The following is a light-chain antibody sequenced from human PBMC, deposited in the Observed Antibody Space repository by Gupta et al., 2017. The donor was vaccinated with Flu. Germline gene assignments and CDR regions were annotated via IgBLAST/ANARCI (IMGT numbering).Light chain of an antibody. V-gene: IGLV2-23*01. CDR1: SSDVGSYNL. Sequence: QSALTQPASVSGSPGQSITISCPGTSSDVGSYNLVSWYQQHPGKAPKLMIYEGSKRPSGVANRFSGSKSGNTASLTISGLQAEDEADYYCCSYAGSSTPWVFGGGTKLTVL. CDR2: EGS. J-gene: IGLJ3*02. CDR3: CSYAGSSTPWV.